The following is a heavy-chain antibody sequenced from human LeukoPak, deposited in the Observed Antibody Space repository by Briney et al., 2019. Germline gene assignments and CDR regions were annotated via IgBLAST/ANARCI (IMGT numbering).Heavy chain of an antibody. D-gene: IGHD1-26*01. V-gene: IGHV4-59*02. CDR2: ISNRGST. J-gene: IGHJ3*01. CDR3: AKGVSGTYYAFDV. Sequence: SETLSLTCGVSGASVSSHFWSWIRQAPGMGLEWIGYISNRGSTGYNPSLRSRVTISVDAPKNEVSLNVRSVSAADTAVYYCAKGVSGTYYAFDVWGQGRTV. CDR1: GASVSSHF.